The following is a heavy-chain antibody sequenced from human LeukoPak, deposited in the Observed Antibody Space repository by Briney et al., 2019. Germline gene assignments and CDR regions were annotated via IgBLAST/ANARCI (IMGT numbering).Heavy chain of an antibody. Sequence: GGSLRLSCAASGFTFSNAWMSWVRQAPGKGLEWVGRIKSKTDGGTTDYAAPVKGRFTISRDDSKNTLYLQMNSLKTEDTAVYYCVRVRGANYYYYYGMDVWGQGTTVTVSS. CDR2: IKSKTDGGTT. D-gene: IGHD3-10*01. CDR3: VRVRGANYYYYYGMDV. V-gene: IGHV3-15*01. J-gene: IGHJ6*02. CDR1: GFTFSNAW.